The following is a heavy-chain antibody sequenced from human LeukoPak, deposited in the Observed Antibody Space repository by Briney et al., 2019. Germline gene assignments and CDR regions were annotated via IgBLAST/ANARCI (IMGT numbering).Heavy chain of an antibody. CDR3: ARDITSSPGIVGGGDAFDI. CDR2: ISGSGGST. V-gene: IGHV3-23*01. J-gene: IGHJ3*02. CDR1: GFTFSSYA. Sequence: GGSLRLSCAASGFTFSSYAMSWVRQAPGKGLEWVSAISGSGGSTYYADSVKGRFTISRDNSKNTLYLQMNSLRAEDTAVYYCARDITSSPGIVGGGDAFDIWGQGTMVTVSS. D-gene: IGHD1-26*01.